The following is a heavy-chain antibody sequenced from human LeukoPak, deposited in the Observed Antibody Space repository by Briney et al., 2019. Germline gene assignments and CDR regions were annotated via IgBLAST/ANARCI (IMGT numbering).Heavy chain of an antibody. V-gene: IGHV3-30*04. CDR1: GFTFSSYA. CDR2: ISYDGSNK. CDR3: ARDKGTAMVTSLSFDY. J-gene: IGHJ4*02. Sequence: GGSLRLSCAASGFTFSSYAMHWVRQAPGKGLEWVAVISYDGSNKYYADSVKGRFTISRDNSKNTLYLQMNSLRAEDTAVYYCARDKGTAMVTSLSFDYWGQGTLVTVSS. D-gene: IGHD5-18*01.